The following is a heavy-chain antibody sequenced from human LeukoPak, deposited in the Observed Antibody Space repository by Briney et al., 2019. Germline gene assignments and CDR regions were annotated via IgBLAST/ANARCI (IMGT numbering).Heavy chain of an antibody. V-gene: IGHV4-59*01. D-gene: IGHD3-22*01. J-gene: IGHJ5*02. Sequence: SETLSLTCTVSGGSISSYYWSWIRQPPGKGLEWIGYIYYSGSTNYNPSLKSRVTISVDTSKNQFSLKLSSVTAADTAVYYCARGSSGYYRGWFDPWGQGTLVTVSS. CDR3: ARGSSGYYRGWFDP. CDR1: GGSISSYY. CDR2: IYYSGST.